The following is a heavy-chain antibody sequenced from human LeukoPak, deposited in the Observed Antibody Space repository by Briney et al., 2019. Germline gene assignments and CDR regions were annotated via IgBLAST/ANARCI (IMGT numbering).Heavy chain of an antibody. CDR1: GFTFSSYG. J-gene: IGHJ6*03. V-gene: IGHV3-23*01. Sequence: GGTLRLSCAASGFTFSSYGMSWVRQAAGKGLEWVSGISGSGDGTYYTDSVKGRFTISRDNSKNTLFLQMNSLRAEDTAVYYCAKGVATIVEYYMDVWGEGTTVIISS. D-gene: IGHD5-12*01. CDR3: AKGVATIVEYYMDV. CDR2: ISGSGDGT.